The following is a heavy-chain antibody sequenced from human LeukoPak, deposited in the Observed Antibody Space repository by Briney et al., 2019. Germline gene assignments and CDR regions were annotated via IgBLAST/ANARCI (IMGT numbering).Heavy chain of an antibody. Sequence: GGSLRLSCGISGFIYSSSWMTWVRQAPGKGLEWVANINQDGSEYYYVDSVKDRFTISRDNAKNSLYLQMNSLRADDTAVYYCGREPGLAVADYWGQGTLVTVSS. CDR1: GFIYSSSW. D-gene: IGHD6-19*01. CDR3: GREPGLAVADY. V-gene: IGHV3-7*01. CDR2: INQDGSEY. J-gene: IGHJ4*02.